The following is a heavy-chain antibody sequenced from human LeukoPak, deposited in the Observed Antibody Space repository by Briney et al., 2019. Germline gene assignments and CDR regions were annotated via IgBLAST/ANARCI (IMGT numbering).Heavy chain of an antibody. CDR3: ARRGCNKISCYLLGWDY. J-gene: IGHJ4*02. CDR1: GSSITSSSDY. D-gene: IGHD2-2*01. V-gene: IGHV4-39*01. Sequence: PSETLSLTCAVSGSSITSSSDYWGWIRQPPGKGLEWVGSINYSGRANYNPSLKSGVTISIDTSKNQFSLKLTSVTAADTAVYYCARRGCNKISCYLLGWDYWGQGTLVTVSS. CDR2: INYSGRA.